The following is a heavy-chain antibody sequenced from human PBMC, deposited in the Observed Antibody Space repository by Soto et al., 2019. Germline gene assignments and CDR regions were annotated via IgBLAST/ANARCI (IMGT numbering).Heavy chain of an antibody. CDR1: GFTFISYG. Sequence: GGSLRLSCAASGFTFISYGMHWVRQAPGKGLEWVAVISYDGNNKYYADSVKGRFTISRDNSRNTLYLQMNSLRAEDMAVYYCAKEYGSTWIDHWGQGTPATVSS. CDR2: ISYDGNNK. CDR3: AKEYGSTWIDH. J-gene: IGHJ4*02. D-gene: IGHD6-13*01. V-gene: IGHV3-30*18.